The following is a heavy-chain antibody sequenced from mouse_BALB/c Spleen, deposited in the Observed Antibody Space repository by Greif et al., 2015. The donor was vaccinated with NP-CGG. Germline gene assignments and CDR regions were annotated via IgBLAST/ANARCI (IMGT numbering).Heavy chain of an antibody. CDR3: ARRDSDYYGSDYFDC. CDR1: GFTFSSYA. D-gene: IGHD1-1*01. CDR2: ISSGGSYT. Sequence: EVMLVESGGGLVKPGGSLKLSCAASGFTFSSYAMSWVRQTPEKRLEWVATISSGGSYTYYPDSVKGRFTISRDNAKNTLYLQMSSLRSEDTAMYYCARRDSDYYGSDYFDCWGQGTTLTVSS. V-gene: IGHV5-9-1*01. J-gene: IGHJ2*01.